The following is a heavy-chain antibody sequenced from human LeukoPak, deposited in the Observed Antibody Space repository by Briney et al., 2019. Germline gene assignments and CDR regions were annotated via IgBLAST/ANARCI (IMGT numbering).Heavy chain of an antibody. J-gene: IGHJ3*02. Sequence: GGSLRLSCAASGFTFSSYAMTWVRQAPGKGLEWVSVISGSGGSTYYADSVKGRFTISRDNSKNTLYLQMNSLRAEDTAVYYCAKDPPYYYDSSGYPRGAFDIWGQGTMVTVSS. CDR1: GFTFSSYA. D-gene: IGHD3-22*01. V-gene: IGHV3-23*01. CDR3: AKDPPYYYDSSGYPRGAFDI. CDR2: ISGSGGST.